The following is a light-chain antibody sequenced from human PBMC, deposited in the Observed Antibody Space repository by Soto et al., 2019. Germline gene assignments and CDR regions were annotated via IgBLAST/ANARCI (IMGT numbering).Light chain of an antibody. J-gene: IGKJ3*01. V-gene: IGKV1-27*01. CDR3: QKYNSAPFT. Sequence: IRMTQSPSSLSASTGDRVTITCRASQGISSYLAWYQQKPGKVPELLIYGAPTLKSGVPSRFSGSGSGTDFTLTISSLQPEDVATYYCQKYNSAPFTFGPGTKVDIK. CDR2: GAP. CDR1: QGISSY.